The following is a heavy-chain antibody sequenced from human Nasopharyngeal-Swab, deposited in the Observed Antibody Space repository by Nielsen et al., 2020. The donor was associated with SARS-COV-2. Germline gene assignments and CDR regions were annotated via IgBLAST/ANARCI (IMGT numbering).Heavy chain of an antibody. J-gene: IGHJ6*02. CDR1: GGTFSSYA. CDR3: AREYCSGGSCYGNYGMDV. Sequence: SVKVSYKASGGTFSSYAISWVRQAPGQGLEWMGRIIPILGIANYAQKFQGRVTITADKSTSTAYMELSSLRSEDTAVYYCAREYCSGGSCYGNYGMDVWGQGTTVTVSS. V-gene: IGHV1-69*04. CDR2: IIPILGIA. D-gene: IGHD2-15*01.